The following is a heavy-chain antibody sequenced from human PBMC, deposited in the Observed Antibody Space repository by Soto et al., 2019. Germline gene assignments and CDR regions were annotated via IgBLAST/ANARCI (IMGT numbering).Heavy chain of an antibody. CDR2: ISGSGGST. D-gene: IGHD2-21*02. CDR3: ANLAYCGGDCYSRSGY. Sequence: EVQLLESGGGLVQPGGSLRLSCAASGFTFSSYAMSWVRQAPGKGLEWVSAISGSGGSTYYADSVKGRFTISRDNSKNPLYLQMNRLRAEDTAVYYCANLAYCGGDCYSRSGYWGQGTLVTVSS. J-gene: IGHJ4*02. CDR1: GFTFSSYA. V-gene: IGHV3-23*01.